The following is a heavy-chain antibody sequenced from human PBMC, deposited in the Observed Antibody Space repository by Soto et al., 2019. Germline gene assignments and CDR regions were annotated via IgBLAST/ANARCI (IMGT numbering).Heavy chain of an antibody. CDR3: ARAHYDSSGYYYTDY. V-gene: IGHV1-3*01. J-gene: IGHJ4*02. D-gene: IGHD3-22*01. CDR2: INAGNGNT. Sequence: ASVKVSCKDSGYTFTSYAMHWVRQAPGQRLEWMGWINAGNGNTKYSQKFQGRVTITRDTSASTAYMELNSLRAEDTAVHYCARAHYDSSGYYYTDYWGQGTLVTVSS. CDR1: GYTFTSYA.